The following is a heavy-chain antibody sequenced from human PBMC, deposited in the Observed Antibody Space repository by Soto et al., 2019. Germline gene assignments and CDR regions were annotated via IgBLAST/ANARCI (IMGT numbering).Heavy chain of an antibody. Sequence: QVQLVQSGAEVKKPGASVKVSCKASGYTFTSYYMHWVRQAPGQGLEWMGIINPSGGSTSYAQKFQGRVTMDRDTSTSTVYMELSSLRSEDTAVYYCARGSGTENYYYYGMDVWGQGTTVTVSS. CDR3: ARGSGTENYYYYGMDV. CDR2: INPSGGST. D-gene: IGHD1-26*01. J-gene: IGHJ6*02. V-gene: IGHV1-46*01. CDR1: GYTFTSYY.